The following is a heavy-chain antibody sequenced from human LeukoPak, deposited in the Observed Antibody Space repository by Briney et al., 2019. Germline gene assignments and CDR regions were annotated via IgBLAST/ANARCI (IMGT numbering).Heavy chain of an antibody. CDR3: ETGSSDFDY. CDR2: IRSKAYGGTT. CDR1: GFTFSNYN. Sequence: PGGSLRLSCAGSGFTFSNYNMNWVRQTPGKGLEWVGFIRSKAYGGTTEYAASVKGRFAISRDDSKSIAYLQMNSLKTEDTAVYYCETGSSDFDYWGQGTLVTVSS. V-gene: IGHV3-49*04. J-gene: IGHJ4*02. D-gene: IGHD3-10*01.